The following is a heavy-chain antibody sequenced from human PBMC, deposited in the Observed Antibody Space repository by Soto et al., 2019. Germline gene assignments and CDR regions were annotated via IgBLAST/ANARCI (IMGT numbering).Heavy chain of an antibody. CDR3: AKSFSSKWYDYFDY. D-gene: IGHD6-13*01. CDR1: GITFIADA. V-gene: IGHV3-23*01. J-gene: IGHJ4*02. CDR2: ISGSGATT. Sequence: GGSLRLSCAASGITFIADAMSWVRQAPGKGLEWVSAISGSGATTYYADSVKGRFTISRDKSKNTLYLQMNSLRAEDTALYYCAKSFSSKWYDYFDYWGQGSLVTVSS.